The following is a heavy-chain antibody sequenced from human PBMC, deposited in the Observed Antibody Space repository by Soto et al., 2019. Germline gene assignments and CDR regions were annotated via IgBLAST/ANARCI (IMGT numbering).Heavy chain of an antibody. CDR2: IYHSGST. CDR1: GGSISSGGYS. Sequence: ASETLSLTCAVSGGSISSGGYSWSWIRQPPGKGLEWIGYIYHSGSTNYNPSLKSRVTISVDTSKNQFSLKLSSVTAADTAVYYCAREHITIFGVVIIPNNWFDPWGQGTLVTVSS. V-gene: IGHV4-30-2*01. D-gene: IGHD3-3*01. J-gene: IGHJ5*02. CDR3: AREHITIFGVVIIPNNWFDP.